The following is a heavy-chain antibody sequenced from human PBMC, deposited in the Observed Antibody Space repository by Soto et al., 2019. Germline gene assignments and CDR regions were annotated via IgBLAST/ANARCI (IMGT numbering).Heavy chain of an antibody. CDR2: IYYSGST. CDR1: GGSISSGDYF. V-gene: IGHV4-30-4*01. D-gene: IGHD7-27*01. Sequence: QVQLQESGPGLVKPSQTLSLTCTVSGGSISSGDYFWSWIRQPPGKGLEWIGYIYYSGSTYYNPSLKGRVTISVDTSKSQFSLKLSCVPAADAVVYYCAIVNAGVVYWGQGTLVTVFS. CDR3: AIVNAGVVY. J-gene: IGHJ4*02.